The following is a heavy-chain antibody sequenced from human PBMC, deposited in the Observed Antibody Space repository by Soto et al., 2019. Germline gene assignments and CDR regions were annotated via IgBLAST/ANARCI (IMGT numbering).Heavy chain of an antibody. Sequence: GGSLRLSCAASGFTFDDYTMHWVRQAPGKGLEWVSLISWDGGSTYYADSVKGRFTISRDNSKNSLYLQMNSLRTEDTALYYCAKDTPLRVSSSWSCFDYWGQGTLVTVSS. V-gene: IGHV3-43*01. J-gene: IGHJ4*02. CDR3: AKDTPLRVSSSWSCFDY. CDR1: GFTFDDYT. CDR2: ISWDGGST. D-gene: IGHD6-13*01.